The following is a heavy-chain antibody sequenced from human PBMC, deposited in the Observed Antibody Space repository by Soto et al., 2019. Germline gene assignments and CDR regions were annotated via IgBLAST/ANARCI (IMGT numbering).Heavy chain of an antibody. CDR3: AKDVSCLGFRGMDV. CDR1: GFTFDDYT. V-gene: IGHV3-43*01. Sequence: PGGSLRLSCAASGFTFDDYTMHWVRQAPGKGLEWVSLISWDGGSTYYADSVKGRFTISRDNSKNSLYLQMNSLRTEDTALYYCAKDVSCLGFRGMDVWSQGNTVTVSS. J-gene: IGHJ6*02. CDR2: ISWDGGST. D-gene: IGHD3-10*01.